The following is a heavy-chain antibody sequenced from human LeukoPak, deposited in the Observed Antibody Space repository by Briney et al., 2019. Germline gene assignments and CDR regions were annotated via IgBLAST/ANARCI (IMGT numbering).Heavy chain of an antibody. J-gene: IGHJ4*02. CDR1: GFTLSSYW. Sequence: PGGSLRLSCAASGFTLSSYWMSWVRQAPGKGLERVSNIKQDGSEKYYVDSVKGRFTISRDNAKNTLYLQMNSLRAEDADAYYCARDVIAVAGPIPNYDYWGQGTLVTVSS. CDR2: IKQDGSEK. D-gene: IGHD6-19*01. CDR3: ARDVIAVAGPIPNYDY. V-gene: IGHV3-7*01.